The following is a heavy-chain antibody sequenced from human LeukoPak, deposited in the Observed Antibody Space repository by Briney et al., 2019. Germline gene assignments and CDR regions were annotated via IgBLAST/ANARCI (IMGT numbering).Heavy chain of an antibody. J-gene: IGHJ6*04. D-gene: IGHD3-3*01. CDR2: FIPILGTA. V-gene: IGHV1-69*10. CDR1: GYTFTSYY. Sequence: ASVKVSCKASGYTFTSYYVHWVRQAPGQGLEWMGVFIPILGTANSTQKFRDRVTITADISTNTAYMELSSLRSEDTAVYFCAGIPVFGVVLHQEPVWGKGTTVTVSS. CDR3: AGIPVFGVVLHQEPV.